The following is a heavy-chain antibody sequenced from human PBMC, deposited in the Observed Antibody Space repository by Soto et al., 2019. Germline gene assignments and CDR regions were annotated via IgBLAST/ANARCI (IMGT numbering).Heavy chain of an antibody. CDR3: ARGPRVSSTGTGAH. V-gene: IGHV3-74*01. CDR2: ISDDGSTA. D-gene: IGHD1-1*01. J-gene: IGHJ4*02. Sequence: LRLSCAVSGFTFSAYWMHWVRQVPGKGLTWVSRISDDGSTATYADSVKGRFVISRDNAKNSLYLEMNTLRADDSGLYYCARGPRVSSTGTGAHWGRGTLVTVSS. CDR1: GFTFSAYW.